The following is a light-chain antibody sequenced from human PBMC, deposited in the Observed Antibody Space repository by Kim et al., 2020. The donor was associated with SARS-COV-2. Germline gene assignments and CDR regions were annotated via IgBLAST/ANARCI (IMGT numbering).Light chain of an antibody. V-gene: IGLV2-11*01. CDR2: DVT. CDR3: CSYAGSYVLV. J-gene: IGLJ2*01. CDR1: TSDIGGYNY. Sequence: HSCTISCTETTSDIGGYNYVSWYQHHPDKAPKLIIYDVTKRPSGVPDRFSGSKSGNTASLTISGLQAEDETDYYCCSYAGSYVLVFGGGTQLTVL.